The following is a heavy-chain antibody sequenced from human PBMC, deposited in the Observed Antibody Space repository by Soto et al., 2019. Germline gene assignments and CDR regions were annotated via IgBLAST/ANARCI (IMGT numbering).Heavy chain of an antibody. CDR1: GFSLTSGVVG. CDR2: IYWNDEQ. J-gene: IGHJ6*01. D-gene: IGHD6-13*01. CDR3: AHRLPGPSGYDV. V-gene: IGHV2-5*01. Sequence: QITLKESGPTLVKPTQTLTLTCTFSGFSLTSGVVGVGWIRQPPGEALEWLALIYWNDEQYYNPSLRNRLTITRDTSRNQAVPTMTNMDPVDTATYYCAHRLPGPSGYDVWGQGTTVTVSS.